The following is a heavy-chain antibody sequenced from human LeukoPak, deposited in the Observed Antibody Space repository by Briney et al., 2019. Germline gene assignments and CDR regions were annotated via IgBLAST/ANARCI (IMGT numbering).Heavy chain of an antibody. D-gene: IGHD3-22*01. V-gene: IGHV3-23*01. CDR2: ISGSGGST. CDR3: AKYRDYYDSSGYYFDY. CDR1: GFTFSSYA. Sequence: GGSLRLSCAASGFTFSSYAMSWVRQAPGKGLEWVSAISGSGGSTYYADSVKGRFTISRDNSKNTLYLQMNSLRAEDTAVYYCAKYRDYYDSSGYYFDYWGQGTLVTVSS. J-gene: IGHJ4*02.